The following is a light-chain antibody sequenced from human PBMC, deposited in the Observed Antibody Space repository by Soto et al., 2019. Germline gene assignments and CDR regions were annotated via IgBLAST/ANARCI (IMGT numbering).Light chain of an antibody. Sequence: QSVLTQPASVSGSPGQSITISCTGTSSDVGGYNYVSWYQQHADKAPKLMIYEVSNRPSGVSNRFSGSKSGNTASLTISGLQAEDEADYYCSSYTSSSTVVFGGGTKLTVL. V-gene: IGLV2-14*01. CDR3: SSYTSSSTVV. CDR2: EVS. J-gene: IGLJ2*01. CDR1: SSDVGGYNY.